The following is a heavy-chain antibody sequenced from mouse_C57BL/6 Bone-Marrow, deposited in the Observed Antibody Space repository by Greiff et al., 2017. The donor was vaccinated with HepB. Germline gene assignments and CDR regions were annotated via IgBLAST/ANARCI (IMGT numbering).Heavy chain of an antibody. D-gene: IGHD1-1*01. CDR1: GFTFSSYA. CDR3: TSDYYGSSPYYAMDY. Sequence: EVHLVESGEGLVKPGGSLKLSCAASGFTFSSYAMSWVRQTPEKRLEWVAYISSGGDYIYYADTVKGRFTISRDNARNTLYLQMSSLKSEDTAMYYCTSDYYGSSPYYAMDYWGQGTSVTVSS. CDR2: ISSGGDYI. V-gene: IGHV5-9-1*02. J-gene: IGHJ4*01.